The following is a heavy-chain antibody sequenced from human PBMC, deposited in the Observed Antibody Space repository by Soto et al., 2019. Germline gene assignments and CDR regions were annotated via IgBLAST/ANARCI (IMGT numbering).Heavy chain of an antibody. Sequence: SETLSLTCTVSGASISSGDYYWSWIRQPPGKGLEWIGYIYYSGSTYYNPSLKSRLTISVDTSTNQFSLRLSSVTAADTAVYYCARGLRSLEYFDYWGQGTLVTVSS. CDR2: IYYSGST. CDR1: GASISSGDYY. V-gene: IGHV4-30-4*01. D-gene: IGHD3-3*01. CDR3: ARGLRSLEYFDY. J-gene: IGHJ4*02.